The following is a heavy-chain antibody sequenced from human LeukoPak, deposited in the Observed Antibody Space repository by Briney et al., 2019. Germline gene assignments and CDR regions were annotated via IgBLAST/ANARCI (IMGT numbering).Heavy chain of an antibody. J-gene: IGHJ4*02. CDR3: ARDSSGYQ. Sequence: GGSLRLSCAASGFTFSTYWMSWVRQAPGKGLEWVANIKEDGSEKYYGDSVKGRFTISRDNAKNSLYLQVNSLRAEDTAVYYCARDSSGYQWGQGTLVTVSS. CDR2: IKEDGSEK. D-gene: IGHD3-22*01. CDR1: GFTFSTYW. V-gene: IGHV3-7*01.